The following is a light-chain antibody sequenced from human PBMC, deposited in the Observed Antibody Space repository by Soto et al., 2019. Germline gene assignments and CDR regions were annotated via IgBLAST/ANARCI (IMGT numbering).Light chain of an antibody. Sequence: QSVLTQPASVSGSPGQSITISCTGTSSDVGGFNYVSWYQQHPGKAPKLLISEVSDRPSGVSHRFSGSKSGNTASLTISGLQAEDEAEYFCISYTIRSSFYVFGTGTNVTVL. CDR2: EVS. J-gene: IGLJ1*01. CDR3: ISYTIRSSFYV. V-gene: IGLV2-14*01. CDR1: SSDVGGFNY.